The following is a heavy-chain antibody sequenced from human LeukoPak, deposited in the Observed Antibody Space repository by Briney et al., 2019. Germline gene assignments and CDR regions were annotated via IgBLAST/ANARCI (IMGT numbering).Heavy chain of an antibody. J-gene: IGHJ5*01. V-gene: IGHV4-59*12. CDR2: ISKTGST. CDR1: GGSISNYY. CDR3: AREGHDFGDKAVDS. D-gene: IGHD4-17*01. Sequence: PSETLSLTCTVSGGSISNYYWSWIRQSPGKGLEWIGYISKTGSTYYNPSLTSRVSMSVDPSKNQFSLILSSVTAADTAVYYCAREGHDFGDKAVDSWGHGTLVTVSS.